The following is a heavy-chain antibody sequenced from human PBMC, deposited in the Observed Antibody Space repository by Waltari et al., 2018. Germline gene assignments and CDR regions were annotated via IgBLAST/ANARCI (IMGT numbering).Heavy chain of an antibody. CDR3: AKDEGARLAPTFGMDA. CDR1: GFPFSTYT. D-gene: IGHD6-6*01. CDR2: LTASGLM. V-gene: IGHV3-23*01. Sequence: EMQLLESGGALVQPGGSLRLSCADSGFPFSTYTMNGVRQAPGKGLEWVAVLTASGLMDYGDSVKGRFIISRDNSKNILYLEMYRLRVEDTARYYCAKDEGARLAPTFGMDAWGQGTTVIVSS. J-gene: IGHJ6*02.